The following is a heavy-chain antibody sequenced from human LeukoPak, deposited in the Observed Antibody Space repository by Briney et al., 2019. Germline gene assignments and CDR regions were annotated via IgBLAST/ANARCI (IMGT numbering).Heavy chain of an antibody. CDR3: ARLVLRYFAWLLPGVLNYGMDV. CDR2: INHSGST. D-gene: IGHD3-9*01. V-gene: IGHV4-34*01. J-gene: IGHJ6*02. CDR1: GGSFSGYY. Sequence: SSETLSLTCAVYGGSFSGYYWSWIRQPPGKGLEWIGEINHSGSTNYNPSLKSRVTISVETSKNQFSLKLSFVTAADTAVYYYARLVLRYFAWLLPGVLNYGMDVWGQGTTVTVSS.